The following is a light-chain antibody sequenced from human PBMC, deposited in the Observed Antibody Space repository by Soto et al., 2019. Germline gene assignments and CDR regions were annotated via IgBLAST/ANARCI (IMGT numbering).Light chain of an antibody. CDR3: QEYHSPPFT. J-gene: IGKJ3*01. V-gene: IGKV1-5*01. CDR2: DAS. Sequence: DIQMTQSPSALSASVGDRVTITCRASQSISSWLAWYQQKPGKAPKLLIYDASTLQSGVPSRFSGSGSGTDFTLTISSLQPEDVATYYCQEYHSPPFTFGPGTKVDIK. CDR1: QSISSW.